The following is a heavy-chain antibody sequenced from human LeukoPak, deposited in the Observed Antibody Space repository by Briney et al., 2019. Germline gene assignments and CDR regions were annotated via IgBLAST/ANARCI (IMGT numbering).Heavy chain of an antibody. CDR3: ARKGSSSWYGGGWGY. D-gene: IGHD6-13*01. CDR1: GFTFSSYP. Sequence: GGSLRLSCAASGFTFSSYPMHWVRQAPGKGLEWLAVISSDGGTKYYADSVQGRFTVSRDNSQNTLSLQMNSLRPEDTAVFYCARKGSSSWYGGGWGYWGQGILVTVSS. V-gene: IGHV3-30-3*01. J-gene: IGHJ4*02. CDR2: ISSDGGTK.